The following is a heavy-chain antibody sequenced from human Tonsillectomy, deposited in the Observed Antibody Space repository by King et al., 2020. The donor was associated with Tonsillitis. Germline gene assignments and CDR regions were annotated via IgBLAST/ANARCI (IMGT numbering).Heavy chain of an antibody. Sequence: QLVQSGAEVKKPGASLKVACRASGYTFTAYYIHWVRQAPGQGLEWMGWINPTTGATIYAQTFQDRVTMTRDTSITTAYMELSRLRSDDTAVYFCARDIATVTVKYFDYWGQGTLVTVSS. CDR2: INPTTGAT. CDR1: GYTFTAYY. CDR3: ARDIATVTVKYFDY. D-gene: IGHD4-11*01. V-gene: IGHV1-2*02. J-gene: IGHJ4*02.